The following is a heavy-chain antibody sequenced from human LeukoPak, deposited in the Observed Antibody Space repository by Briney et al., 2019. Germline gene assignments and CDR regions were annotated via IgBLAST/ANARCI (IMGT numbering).Heavy chain of an antibody. CDR3: ARNRPNVVPAALFGYYYGMDV. V-gene: IGHV1-69*04. D-gene: IGHD2-2*01. J-gene: IGHJ6*02. CDR1: GGTFSSYA. Sequence: VASVKVSCKASGGTFSSYAISWVRQAPGQGLEWMGRIIPIFGIANYAQKSQGRVTITADKSTSTAYMELSSLRSEDTAVYYCARNRPNVVPAALFGYYYGMDVWGQGTTVTVSS. CDR2: IIPIFGIA.